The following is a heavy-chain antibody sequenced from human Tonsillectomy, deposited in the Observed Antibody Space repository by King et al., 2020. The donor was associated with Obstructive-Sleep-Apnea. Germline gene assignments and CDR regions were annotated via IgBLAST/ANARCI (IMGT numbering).Heavy chain of an antibody. V-gene: IGHV5-51*01. D-gene: IGHD2-21*01. Sequence: VQLVESGAEVKEPGESLKISCQGSHYSFPNYWIAWVRQLPGKGLECMGIIYPGDSDTKYSPSFQGQVTFSADKSISTAYLQWTSLKASDTAIYYCASQFVTSPHYYFDSGGQGPLVTVSS. J-gene: IGHJ4*02. CDR2: IYPGDSDT. CDR1: HYSFPNYW. CDR3: ASQFVTSPHYYFDS.